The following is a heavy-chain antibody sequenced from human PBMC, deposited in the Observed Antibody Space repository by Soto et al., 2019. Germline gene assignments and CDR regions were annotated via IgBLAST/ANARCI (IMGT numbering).Heavy chain of an antibody. V-gene: IGHV3-33*01. J-gene: IGHJ5*02. CDR3: ARTGIAAAGTAWFDP. CDR2: IWYDGSNK. D-gene: IGHD6-13*01. Sequence: QVQLVESGGGVVQPGRSLRLSCAASGFTFSSYGMHWVRQATGKGLEWVAVIWYDGSNKYYADSVKGRFTISRDNSKSTLYLQRNSLRAEDTAVYYCARTGIAAAGTAWFDPWGQGTLVTVSS. CDR1: GFTFSSYG.